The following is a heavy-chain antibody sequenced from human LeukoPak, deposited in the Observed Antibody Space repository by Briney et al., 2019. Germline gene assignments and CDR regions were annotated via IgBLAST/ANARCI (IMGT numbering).Heavy chain of an antibody. V-gene: IGHV3-23*01. CDR2: ISGRSGST. Sequence: GGSLRLSCAASGFTFSSYGMSWVRQAPGKGLEWVSGISGRSGSTDYADSVKGRFAISRDNSKNTLYLQMNSLRAEDTAIYYCAKDLKTTVTTIFDYWGQGTLVTVSS. J-gene: IGHJ4*02. D-gene: IGHD4-17*01. CDR3: AKDLKTTVTTIFDY. CDR1: GFTFSSYG.